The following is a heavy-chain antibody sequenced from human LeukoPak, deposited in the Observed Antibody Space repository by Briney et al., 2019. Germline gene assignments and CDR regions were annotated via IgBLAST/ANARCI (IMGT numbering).Heavy chain of an antibody. J-gene: IGHJ4*02. Sequence: PGESLKISCKGSGYSFTSYWIGWVRQMPGKGLEWMGIIYPGDSDTRYSPSFQGQVTIPADKSISTAYLQWSSLKASDTAMYYCARHLSSGWRNYYFDYWGQGTLVTVSS. CDR2: IYPGDSDT. V-gene: IGHV5-51*01. CDR1: GYSFTSYW. CDR3: ARHLSSGWRNYYFDY. D-gene: IGHD6-19*01.